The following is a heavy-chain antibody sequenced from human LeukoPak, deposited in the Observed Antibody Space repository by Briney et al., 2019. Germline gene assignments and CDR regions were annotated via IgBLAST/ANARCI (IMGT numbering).Heavy chain of an antibody. V-gene: IGHV4-34*01. CDR2: INHNERS. D-gene: IGHD5-18*01. J-gene: IGHJ4*02. CDR3: ARVGDTAMAPFAS. CDR1: GGSFSDYY. Sequence: SETLSLTCAVYGGSFSDYYWSWIRQSPGRGLEWIGEINHNERSNYNPSLKSRVTISVDTTKNQFSPKMTSVTAADTAVYYCARVGDTAMAPFASWSPGTLVTVSS.